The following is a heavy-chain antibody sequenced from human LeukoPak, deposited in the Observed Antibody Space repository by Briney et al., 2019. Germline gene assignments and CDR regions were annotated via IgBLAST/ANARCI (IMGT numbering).Heavy chain of an antibody. V-gene: IGHV3-23*01. J-gene: IGHJ6*02. CDR2: ISGSGGNT. D-gene: IGHD4-23*01. CDR1: GFTFSSYA. CDR3: AKDGGYGGNPVLPYSYYGMDV. Sequence: GGSLRLSCAASGFTFSSYAMSWVRQAPGKGLEWVSAISGSGGNTYYADSVKGRFTSSRDNSKNTLYLQMNSLRAEDTAVYYCAKDGGYGGNPVLPYSYYGMDVWGQGTTVTVSS.